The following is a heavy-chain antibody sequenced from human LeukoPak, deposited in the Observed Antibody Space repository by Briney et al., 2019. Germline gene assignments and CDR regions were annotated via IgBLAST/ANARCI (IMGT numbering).Heavy chain of an antibody. V-gene: IGHV3-21*01. J-gene: IGHJ2*01. CDR3: ARDLGDIVLVPPSIYFDL. Sequence: GGSLRLSCVASGFSFSSYSMNWVRHAPGKGLEWVSSISSRGSYIYYADSVRGRFTVSRDNSKNSLYLHMDRLRAEDTAVYYCARDLGDIVLVPPSIYFDLWGRGTLVTVAS. D-gene: IGHD2-2*02. CDR1: GFSFSSYS. CDR2: ISSRGSYI.